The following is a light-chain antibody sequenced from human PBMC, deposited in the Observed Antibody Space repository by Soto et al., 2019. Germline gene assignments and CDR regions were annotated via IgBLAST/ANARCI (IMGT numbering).Light chain of an antibody. CDR3: CSYAGSYTLV. V-gene: IGLV2-23*02. CDR1: KNNLGSYDL. J-gene: IGLJ3*02. CDR2: DVI. Sequence: QSVLTQPASVSGSPGQSITVSCTGTKNNLGSYDLVSWYQKYPDKAPKLMIYDVIKRPSGVPDRFSGSKSGNTASLTISGLQAGDEADYFCCSYAGSYTLVFGGGTKLTVL.